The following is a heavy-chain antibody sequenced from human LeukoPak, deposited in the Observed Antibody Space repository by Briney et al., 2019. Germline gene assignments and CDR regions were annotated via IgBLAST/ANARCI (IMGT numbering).Heavy chain of an antibody. CDR2: INPSGGST. V-gene: IGHV1-46*01. J-gene: IGHJ5*02. Sequence: ASVKVSCKASGYTFTSYYMHWVRQAPGQGLEWMGIINPSGGSTSYAQKFQGRVTMTEDTSTDTAYMELSSLRSEDTAVYYCATFGGGSQDWFDPWGQGTLVTVSS. D-gene: IGHD3-16*01. CDR3: ATFGGGSQDWFDP. CDR1: GYTFTSYY.